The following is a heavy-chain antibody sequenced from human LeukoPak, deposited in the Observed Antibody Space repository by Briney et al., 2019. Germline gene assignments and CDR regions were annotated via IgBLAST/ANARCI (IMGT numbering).Heavy chain of an antibody. CDR3: AKVREATRKPYFDY. J-gene: IGHJ4*02. Sequence: HPGRSLRLSCAASGFTFDDYAMHWVRQAPGKGLEWVSGISWDSDSIGYADSLKGRFTISRDNAKNSLYLQMNSLRAEDTALYYCAKVREATRKPYFDYWGQGTLVTVSS. CDR2: ISWDSDSI. CDR1: GFTFDDYA. D-gene: IGHD5-12*01. V-gene: IGHV3-9*01.